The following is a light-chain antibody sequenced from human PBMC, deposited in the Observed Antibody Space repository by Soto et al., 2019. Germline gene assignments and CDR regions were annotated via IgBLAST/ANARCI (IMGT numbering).Light chain of an antibody. CDR1: QNIRQF. Sequence: IHRTHSPSSLSASVLYRVTITCLTSQNIRQFLKWYQLKSGKAPQLLIFGASNLHSGVPPRFSGSGSGTDFSLSISSLQAEDFATYYCQQSFTTPRTFGQGTKVDIK. CDR2: GAS. V-gene: IGKV1-39*01. J-gene: IGKJ1*01. CDR3: QQSFTTPRT.